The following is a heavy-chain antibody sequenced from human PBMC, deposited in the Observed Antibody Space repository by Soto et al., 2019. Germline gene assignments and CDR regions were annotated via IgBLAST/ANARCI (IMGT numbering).Heavy chain of an antibody. CDR2: IKSKTDGGTT. Sequence: GGSLRLSCAASGFTFSNAWMSWVRQAPGKGLEWVGRIKSKTDGGTTDYAAPVKGRFTISRDDSKNTLYLQMNSLKTEDTAVYYCTTALWFGELLHPSFDYWGQGTLVTVSS. CDR3: TTALWFGELLHPSFDY. V-gene: IGHV3-15*01. D-gene: IGHD3-10*01. CDR1: GFTFSNAW. J-gene: IGHJ4*02.